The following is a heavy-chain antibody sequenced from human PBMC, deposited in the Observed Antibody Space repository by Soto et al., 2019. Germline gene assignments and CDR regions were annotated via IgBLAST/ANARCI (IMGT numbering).Heavy chain of an antibody. Sequence: SETLSLTCAVYGGSFSGYYWSWIRQPPGKGLEWIGEINHSGSTNYNPSLKSRVTISVDTSKNQFSLKLSSVTAADTAVYYCARSPNWFDPWGQGTLGTV. J-gene: IGHJ5*02. CDR3: ARSPNWFDP. CDR1: GGSFSGYY. CDR2: INHSGST. V-gene: IGHV4-34*01.